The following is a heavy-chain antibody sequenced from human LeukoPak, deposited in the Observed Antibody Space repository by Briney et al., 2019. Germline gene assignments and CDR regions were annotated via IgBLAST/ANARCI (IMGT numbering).Heavy chain of an antibody. D-gene: IGHD3-9*01. CDR2: INPSGGST. Sequence: ASVKVSCKASGYTFTSYYMHWVRQAPGQGLEWMGIINPSGGSTSCAQKFQGRVTMTRDTSTSTVYMELSSLRSEDTAVYYCARGEYYDILTGSSNGMDVWGQGTTVTVSS. V-gene: IGHV1-46*01. J-gene: IGHJ6*02. CDR3: ARGEYYDILTGSSNGMDV. CDR1: GYTFTSYY.